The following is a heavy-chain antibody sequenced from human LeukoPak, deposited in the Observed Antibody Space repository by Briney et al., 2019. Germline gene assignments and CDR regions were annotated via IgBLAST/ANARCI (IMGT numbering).Heavy chain of an antibody. CDR1: GFTFSNYA. D-gene: IGHD6-19*01. Sequence: PGGSLRLSCAASGFTFSNYAMNWVRQAPGKGLEWVSSICSSSSYIYYADSVRGRVTISRDNAKNSLYMQMNSLRAEDTAVYYCARGGYSSGWYQRDQFDYWGRGTLVTVSS. V-gene: IGHV3-21*01. CDR3: ARGGYSSGWYQRDQFDY. CDR2: ICSSSSYI. J-gene: IGHJ4*02.